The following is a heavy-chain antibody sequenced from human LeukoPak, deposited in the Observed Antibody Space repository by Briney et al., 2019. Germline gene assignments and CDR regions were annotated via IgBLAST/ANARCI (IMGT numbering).Heavy chain of an antibody. CDR1: GLSISTYF. Sequence: AETLSLTCTVSGLSISTYFWTWIRQPPGKGLEWVGYICYSGSTHYNSSLMSRVTISIDTSKNQFSLKLTSVAAADTAVYYCAGSSKTYYMDVWGRGTTVTASS. CDR3: AGSSKTYYMDV. V-gene: IGHV4-59*13. J-gene: IGHJ6*03. CDR2: ICYSGST.